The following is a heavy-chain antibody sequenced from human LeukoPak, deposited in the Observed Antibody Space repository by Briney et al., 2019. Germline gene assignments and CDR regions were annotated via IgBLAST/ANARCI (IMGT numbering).Heavy chain of an antibody. V-gene: IGHV3-53*01. Sequence: PGGSLRLSCAASGFTFSDYGMSWVRQAPGKGLEWVSVIYSGGSTYYADSVKGRFTISRDNSKNTLYLQMNSLRAEDTAVYYCARDKGYGAHGFEYWGQGTLVTVSS. CDR2: IYSGGST. J-gene: IGHJ4*02. CDR1: GFTFSDYG. CDR3: ARDKGYGAHGFEY. D-gene: IGHD4-17*01.